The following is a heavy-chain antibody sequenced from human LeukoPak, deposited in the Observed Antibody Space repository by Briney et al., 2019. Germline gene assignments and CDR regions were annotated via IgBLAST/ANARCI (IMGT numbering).Heavy chain of an antibody. CDR3: ARGVAYYGSGIPYGMDV. D-gene: IGHD3-10*01. J-gene: IGHJ6*02. CDR1: GGSISSGSYY. V-gene: IGHV4-61*02. CDR2: IYTSGST. Sequence: SQTLSLTCTVSGGSISSGSYYWSWIRQPAGKGLEWIGRIYTSGSTNYNPSLKSRVTISVDTSKNQFSLKLSSVTAADTAVYYCARGVAYYGSGIPYGMDVWGQGTTVTVSS.